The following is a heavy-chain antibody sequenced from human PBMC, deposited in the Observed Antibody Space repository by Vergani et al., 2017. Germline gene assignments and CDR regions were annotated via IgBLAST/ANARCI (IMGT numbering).Heavy chain of an antibody. CDR2: IYYSGST. CDR1: GGSISSSSYY. V-gene: IGHV4-39*01. CDR3: ARKKTYYYGSCTFDY. D-gene: IGHD3-10*01. Sequence: QLQLQESGPGLVKPSETLSLTSTVSGGSISSSSYYWGWIRQPPGKGLEWIGSIYYSGSTYYNPSLKSRVTISVDTSKNQFSLKLSSVTAADTAVYYCARKKTYYYGSCTFDYWGQGTLVTVSS. J-gene: IGHJ4*02.